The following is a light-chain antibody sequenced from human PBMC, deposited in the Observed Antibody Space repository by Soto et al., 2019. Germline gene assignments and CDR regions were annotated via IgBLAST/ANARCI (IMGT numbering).Light chain of an antibody. Sequence: QSVLTQPASVSGSPGQSVTISCTGTSSDVGGYDYVSWYQHHPGKAPKLVIYDVTYRPSGVSDRFSGSKSANTASLTISGLQAEDEADYYCSSYTSSSTYVFGTGTK. CDR2: DVT. J-gene: IGLJ1*01. V-gene: IGLV2-14*01. CDR3: SSYTSSSTYV. CDR1: SSDVGGYDY.